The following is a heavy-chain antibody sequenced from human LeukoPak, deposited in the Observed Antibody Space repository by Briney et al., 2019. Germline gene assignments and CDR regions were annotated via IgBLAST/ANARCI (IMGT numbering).Heavy chain of an antibody. Sequence: SETQSLTCAVYGGSFSGYYWSWIRQPPGKGLEWIGEINNSGSTNYNPSLKSRVTISVDTSKNQFSLKLSSVTAADTAVYYCARGPTYYYDSSGYSFVFQHWGQGTLVTVSS. CDR2: INNSGST. V-gene: IGHV4-34*01. J-gene: IGHJ1*01. D-gene: IGHD3-22*01. CDR3: ARGPTYYYDSSGYSFVFQH. CDR1: GGSFSGYY.